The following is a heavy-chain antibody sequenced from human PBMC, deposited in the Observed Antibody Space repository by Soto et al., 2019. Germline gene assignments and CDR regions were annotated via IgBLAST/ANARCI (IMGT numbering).Heavy chain of an antibody. CDR1: GYTFTSYG. J-gene: IGHJ5*02. CDR2: ISAYNGNT. Sequence: QVQLVQSGAEVKKPGASVKVSCKASGYTFTSYGISWVRQAPGQGLEWMGWISAYNGNTNYAQKLQGRVTMTTDTSTSTAYMVLRSLRADDTAVYYCARGHMITFGGVIGSSALEPWGQGTLVTVSS. CDR3: ARGHMITFGGVIGSSALEP. V-gene: IGHV1-18*01. D-gene: IGHD3-16*02.